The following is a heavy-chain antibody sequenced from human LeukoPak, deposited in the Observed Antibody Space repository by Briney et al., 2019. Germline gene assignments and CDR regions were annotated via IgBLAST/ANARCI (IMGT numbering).Heavy chain of an antibody. CDR3: AKDVREYSYGLFDY. D-gene: IGHD5-18*01. Sequence: GRSLRLSCAASGFTFSTYGMHWVRQAPGKGLEWGAVISYDGSNKYYADSVKGRFTISRDNSKNTLYLQMNSLRAEDTAVYYCAKDVREYSYGLFDYWGQGTLVTVSS. J-gene: IGHJ4*02. CDR2: ISYDGSNK. CDR1: GFTFSTYG. V-gene: IGHV3-30*18.